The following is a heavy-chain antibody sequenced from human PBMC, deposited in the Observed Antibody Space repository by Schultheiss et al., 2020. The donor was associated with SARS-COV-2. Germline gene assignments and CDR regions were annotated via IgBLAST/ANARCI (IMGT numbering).Heavy chain of an antibody. CDR3: ARDNSKIRFLYGMDV. V-gene: IGHV1-2*02. CDR1: GYTFTGYY. CDR2: INPNSGGT. Sequence: ASVKVSCKASGYTFTGYYMHWVRQVPGQGLEWMGWINPNSGGTNYAQKFQGRVTMTRNTSISTAYMELSSLRAEDTAVYYCARDNSKIRFLYGMDVWGQGTTVTVSS. J-gene: IGHJ6*02. D-gene: IGHD3-3*01.